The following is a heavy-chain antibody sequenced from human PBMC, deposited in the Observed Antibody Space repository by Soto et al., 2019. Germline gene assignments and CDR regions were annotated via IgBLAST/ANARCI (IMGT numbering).Heavy chain of an antibody. J-gene: IGHJ6*01. CDR2: ISSSGHYT. V-gene: IGHV3-11*05. CDR3: ASALAGMDA. Sequence: QVQLVESGGGLVKPGGSLRLSCAASGITFSDYYMRWIRQAPGKGLEWVSYISSSGHYTEHADSVGGRFTTSRDNARNSLDLQMNRRRVEGRAVYYCASALAGMDAWGQANTVTVSS. CDR1: GITFSDYY.